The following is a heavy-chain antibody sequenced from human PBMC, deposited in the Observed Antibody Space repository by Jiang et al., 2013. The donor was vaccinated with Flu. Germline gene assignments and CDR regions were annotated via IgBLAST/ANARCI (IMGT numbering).Heavy chain of an antibody. Sequence: LLKPSETLSLTCTVSGGSISSSSYYWGWIRQPPGKGLEWIGSIYYSGSTYYNPSLKSRVTISVDTSKNQFSLKLSSVTAADTAVYYCAGFKGGYSGYIGLWGQGTPGHRLL. V-gene: IGHV4-39*01. J-gene: IGHJ4*02. CDR2: IYYSGST. D-gene: IGHD5-12*01. CDR1: GGSISSSSYY. CDR3: AGFKGGYSGYIGL.